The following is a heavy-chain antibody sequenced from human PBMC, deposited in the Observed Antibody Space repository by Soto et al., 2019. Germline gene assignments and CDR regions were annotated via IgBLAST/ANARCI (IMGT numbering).Heavy chain of an antibody. V-gene: IGHV3-30*18. CDR3: AKEPWYYYGSGSYLDY. D-gene: IGHD3-10*01. J-gene: IGHJ4*02. Sequence: GGSPRLSCAASGVTFCSYGMDGVRQDPGKGLEWVAVISHDGSNEYYSDSVKGRFTISRDKSKNTLYLQMNSLRPEDTAVYYCAKEPWYYYGSGSYLDYWGQGTLVTVSS. CDR1: GVTFCSYG. CDR2: ISHDGSNE.